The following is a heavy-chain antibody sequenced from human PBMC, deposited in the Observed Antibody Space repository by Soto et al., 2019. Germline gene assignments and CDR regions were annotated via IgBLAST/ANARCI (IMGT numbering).Heavy chain of an antibody. Sequence: SETLSLTCTVSGGSISSYYWSWIRQPPGKGLEWIGYIYYSGSTNYNPSLKSRVTISVDTSKNQFSLKLSSVTAADTAVYYCARHKGDYHVGDYFDYWGQGTLVTVSS. V-gene: IGHV4-59*08. CDR3: ARHKGDYHVGDYFDY. CDR2: IYYSGST. J-gene: IGHJ4*02. D-gene: IGHD4-17*01. CDR1: GGSISSYY.